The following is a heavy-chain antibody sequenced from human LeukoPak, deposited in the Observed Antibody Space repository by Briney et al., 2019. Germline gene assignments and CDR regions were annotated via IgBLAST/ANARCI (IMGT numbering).Heavy chain of an antibody. CDR3: ARARIVDTAPRYFDL. V-gene: IGHV3-30*07. J-gene: IGHJ2*01. CDR2: ISYDGSNK. Sequence: GGSLRLSCAASGFTFSSYAMHWVRQAPGKGLEWVAVISYDGSNKYYADSVKGRFTISRDNSKNTLYLQMNSLRAEDTAVYYCARARIVDTAPRYFDLWGRGTLVTVSS. CDR1: GFTFSSYA. D-gene: IGHD5-18*01.